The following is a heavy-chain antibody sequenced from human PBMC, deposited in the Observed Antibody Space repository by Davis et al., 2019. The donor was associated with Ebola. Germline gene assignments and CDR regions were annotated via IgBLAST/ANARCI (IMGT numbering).Heavy chain of an antibody. CDR1: GDSFTSFA. D-gene: IGHD5-12*01. CDR3: ATVSAATIRGVYYYYGMDV. Sequence: SVKVSCKASGDSFTSFAISWVRQAPGQGLEWMGRVVPLPAITNYAQKFQGRVTISADKSTGTVYMELSSLSSEDSAFYYCATVSAATIRGVYYYYGMDVWGQGTTVTVSS. V-gene: IGHV1-69*04. J-gene: IGHJ6*02. CDR2: VVPLPAIT.